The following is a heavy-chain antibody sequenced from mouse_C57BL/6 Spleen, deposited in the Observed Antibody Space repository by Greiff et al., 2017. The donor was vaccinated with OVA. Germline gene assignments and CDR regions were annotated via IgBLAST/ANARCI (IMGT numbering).Heavy chain of an antibody. Sequence: VQLQQSGPGLAKPSQPLSLTCSVPGYSITSDYWHWIRQFPGNKLEYMGYISYSGSTYYNPSLKRRISITRATSKNKYYLQLNSVTTEDTATYYCARSRVTVVATESRYFDVWGTGTTVTVSS. CDR3: ARSRVTVVATESRYFDV. D-gene: IGHD1-1*01. CDR2: ISYSGST. CDR1: GYSITSDY. J-gene: IGHJ1*03. V-gene: IGHV3-8*01.